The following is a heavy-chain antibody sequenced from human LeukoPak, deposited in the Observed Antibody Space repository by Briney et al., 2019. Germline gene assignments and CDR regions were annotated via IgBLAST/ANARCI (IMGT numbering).Heavy chain of an antibody. Sequence: GGSLRLSCAASGFTFSSYSMNWVRQAPGKGLEWVSSISSSSSYIYYADSVKGRFTISRDNAKNSLYLQMNSLRAEDTAVYYCARSRSSSWREGDYWGQGTLVTVSS. D-gene: IGHD6-13*01. CDR3: ARSRSSSWREGDY. CDR1: GFTFSSYS. V-gene: IGHV3-21*01. J-gene: IGHJ4*02. CDR2: ISSSSSYI.